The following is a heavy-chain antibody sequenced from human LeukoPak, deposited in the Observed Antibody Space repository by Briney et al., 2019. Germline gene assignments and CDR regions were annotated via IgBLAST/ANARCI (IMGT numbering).Heavy chain of an antibody. CDR3: AKQYNVQSRISLPGH. CDR1: AFTFSNYG. CDR2: ISYDGSKE. D-gene: IGHD1-14*01. J-gene: IGHJ4*02. V-gene: IGHV3-30*18. Sequence: GGSLRLSCATSAFTFSNYGMHCVRQVPGKGLEWVAVISYDGSKEFHADSVKGRFTISRDNSRNTLYLQMNSLRVEDTAVYYCAKQYNVQSRISLPGHWGQGTLVTVSS.